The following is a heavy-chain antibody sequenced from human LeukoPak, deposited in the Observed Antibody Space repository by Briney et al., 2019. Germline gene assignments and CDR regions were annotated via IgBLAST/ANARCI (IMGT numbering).Heavy chain of an antibody. CDR2: IYYNGRT. J-gene: IGHJ6*02. Sequence: SETLSLTCTVSGGSISGSAYYWAWIRQPPGKGLEWIGSIYYNGRTLYNPSLKSRVIMSVDTSKNQFSLKLSSVTAADTAVYYCARQAARAYYYYGMDVWGQGTTVTVSS. CDR3: ARQAARAYYYYGMDV. V-gene: IGHV4-39*01. CDR1: GGSISGSAYY. D-gene: IGHD6-13*01.